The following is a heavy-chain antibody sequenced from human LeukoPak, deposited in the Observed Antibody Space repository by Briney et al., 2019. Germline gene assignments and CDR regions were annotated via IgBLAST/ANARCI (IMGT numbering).Heavy chain of an antibody. CDR3: AKVLAYSNSLDAFDI. Sequence: GGSLRLSCAASGFTFSSYAMSWVRQAPGKGLEWVSAISGSGGSTYYADSVKGRFTISRDNSKNTLHLQMNSLRAEDTAVYYCAKVLAYSNSLDAFDIWGQGTMVTVSS. CDR1: GFTFSSYA. V-gene: IGHV3-23*01. CDR2: ISGSGGST. D-gene: IGHD6-13*01. J-gene: IGHJ3*02.